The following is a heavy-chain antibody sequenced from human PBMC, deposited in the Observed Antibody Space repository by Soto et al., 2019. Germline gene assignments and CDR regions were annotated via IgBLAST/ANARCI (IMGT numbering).Heavy chain of an antibody. CDR3: ARNYYYSGGGFDY. Sequence: EVQLVESGGGLIQHGGSLRLSCAASGFTVSSKYMSWVRQAPGKGLEWVSVIYSGGSTYYADSVKGRFTISRDNSKNTLYLQMNSLRAEDTAVYYCARNYYYSGGGFDYWGQGTLVSVSS. D-gene: IGHD3-22*01. J-gene: IGHJ4*02. CDR1: GFTVSSKY. CDR2: IYSGGST. V-gene: IGHV3-53*01.